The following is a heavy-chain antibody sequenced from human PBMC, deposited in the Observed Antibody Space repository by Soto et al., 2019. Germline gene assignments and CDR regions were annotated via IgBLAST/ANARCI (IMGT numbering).Heavy chain of an antibody. CDR2: INPNSGGT. CDR1: GYTFTGYY. D-gene: IGHD3-22*01. Sequence: ASVKVSCKASGYTFTGYYMHWVRQAPGQGLEWMGWINPNSGGTNYAQKFQGWVTMTRDTSISTAYMELSRLRSDDTAVYYCAREPRYSMIYDALDIWGQGTMVTVSS. CDR3: AREPRYSMIYDALDI. V-gene: IGHV1-2*04. J-gene: IGHJ3*02.